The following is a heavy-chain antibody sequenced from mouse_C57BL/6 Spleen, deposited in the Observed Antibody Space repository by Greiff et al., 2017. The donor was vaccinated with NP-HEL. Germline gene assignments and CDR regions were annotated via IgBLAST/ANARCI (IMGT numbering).Heavy chain of an antibody. Sequence: QVQLQQPGAELVKPGASVKLSCKASGYTFTSYWMQWVKQRPGQGLEWIGEIDPSDSYTNYNQKFKGKATLTVDTSSSTAYMQLSSLTSEDSAVYYCARGGDNYGSSHYYAMDYWGQGTSVTVSS. CDR3: ARGGDNYGSSHYYAMDY. J-gene: IGHJ4*01. CDR2: IDPSDSYT. V-gene: IGHV1-50*01. CDR1: GYTFTSYW. D-gene: IGHD1-1*01.